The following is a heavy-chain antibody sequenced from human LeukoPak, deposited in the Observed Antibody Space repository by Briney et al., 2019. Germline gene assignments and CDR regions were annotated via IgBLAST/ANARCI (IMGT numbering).Heavy chain of an antibody. D-gene: IGHD5-12*01. V-gene: IGHV3-33*01. Sequence: GGSLRLSCAASGFTFSSYGMHWVSQAPGKGLEWVAVIWYDGSNKYYADSVKGRFTISRDNSKNTLYLQMNSLRAEDTALYYCARGYSGYDTLPDFDYWGQGTLVTVSS. J-gene: IGHJ4*02. CDR3: ARGYSGYDTLPDFDY. CDR1: GFTFSSYG. CDR2: IWYDGSNK.